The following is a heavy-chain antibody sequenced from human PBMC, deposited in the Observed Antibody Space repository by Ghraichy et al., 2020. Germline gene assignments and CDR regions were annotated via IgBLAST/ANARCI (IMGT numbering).Heavy chain of an antibody. D-gene: IGHD2-8*01. CDR3: ARDMLYSPLPGY. Sequence: GGSLRLSCAASGFTFSSYGMHWVRQAPGKGLEWVAVIWYDGSNKYYADSVKGRFTISRDNSKNTLYLQMNSLRAEDTAVYYCARDMLYSPLPGYWGQGTLVTDSS. CDR2: IWYDGSNK. CDR1: GFTFSSYG. J-gene: IGHJ4*02. V-gene: IGHV3-33*01.